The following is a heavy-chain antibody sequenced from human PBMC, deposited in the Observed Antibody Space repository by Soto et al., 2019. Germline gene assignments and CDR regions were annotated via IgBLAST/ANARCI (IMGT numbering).Heavy chain of an antibody. CDR2: IYYSGST. D-gene: IGHD3-22*01. CDR3: ARLQNVNYYDSSGLFDY. Sequence: SVTLPLTCTVSGVSISSYYWSLVRQPPGKGLEWIGCIYYSGSTNYNPSLKSRVTISVDTSKNQFSLKLSSVTAADTAVYYCARLQNVNYYDSSGLFDYWGQGTLVTVSS. V-gene: IGHV4-59*08. J-gene: IGHJ4*02. CDR1: GVSISSYY.